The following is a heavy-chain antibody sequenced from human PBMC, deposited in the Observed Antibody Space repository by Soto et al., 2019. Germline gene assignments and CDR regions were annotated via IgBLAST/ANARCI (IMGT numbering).Heavy chain of an antibody. CDR3: VRSDWFDP. CDR1: GFAFSHYW. Sequence: PGGSLRLSCTASGFAFSHYWMHWVRQAPGKGLMWVSRINGDGSATTYADSVKGRFTISRDNAKNTLYLQMNSLRAEDTAVYYCVRSDWFDPRGQGTLVTVSS. J-gene: IGHJ5*02. V-gene: IGHV3-74*01. CDR2: INGDGSAT.